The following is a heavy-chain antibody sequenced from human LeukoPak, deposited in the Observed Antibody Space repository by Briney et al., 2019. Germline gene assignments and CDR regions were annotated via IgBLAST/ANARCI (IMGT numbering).Heavy chain of an antibody. Sequence: GGSLRLSCAASGFTFSGYWMHWVRQVPGKGLVWVSRINSDGSSTSYADSVKGRFTISRDNAKNTLYLQMISLRAEDTAVYYCARAQDYDSSGYVDGFDIWGQGTMVTVSS. D-gene: IGHD3-22*01. V-gene: IGHV3-74*01. CDR2: INSDGSST. CDR1: GFTFSGYW. CDR3: ARAQDYDSSGYVDGFDI. J-gene: IGHJ3*02.